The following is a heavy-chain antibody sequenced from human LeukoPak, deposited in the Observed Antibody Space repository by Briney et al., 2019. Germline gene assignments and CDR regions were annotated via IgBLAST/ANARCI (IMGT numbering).Heavy chain of an antibody. CDR3: AILVGATADY. Sequence: GGSLRLSCAASGFTFSNFGMHWVRQAPGKGLEWVAFIRYDGSNKYYADSVKGRFTISRDNSKNTLYLQMNSLRAEDTAVYYCAILVGATADYWGQGTLVTVSS. J-gene: IGHJ4*02. V-gene: IGHV3-30*02. CDR2: IRYDGSNK. CDR1: GFTFSNFG. D-gene: IGHD1-26*01.